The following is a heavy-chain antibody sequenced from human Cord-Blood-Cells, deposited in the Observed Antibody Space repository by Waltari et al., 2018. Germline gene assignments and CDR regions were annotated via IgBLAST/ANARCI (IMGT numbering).Heavy chain of an antibody. CDR3: ARGGDIVVVPAANRWFDP. D-gene: IGHD2-2*01. CDR2: IIPIFGTA. CDR1: GGTFRRYT. Sequence: QVRLVQSGAGVKKPGSSVRDSCKASGGTFRRYTIRWVPQAPGQGLEWMGGIIPIFGTANYAQQFQGRVTITADESTSTAYMELSSLRSEDTAVYYCARGGDIVVVPAANRWFDPWGQGTLVTVSS. J-gene: IGHJ5*02. V-gene: IGHV1-69*01.